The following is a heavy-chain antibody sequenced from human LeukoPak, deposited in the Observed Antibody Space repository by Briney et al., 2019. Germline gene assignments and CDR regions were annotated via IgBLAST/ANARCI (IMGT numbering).Heavy chain of an antibody. D-gene: IGHD3-10*01. J-gene: IGHJ4*02. CDR2: IKQDGSDI. Sequence: GGSLRLSCAASGFTFSSYWMSWVRQAPGKGLEWVANIKQDGSDIYYVDSVKGRFTISRDNAKNSLYLQMNSLRAEDTAVYYCARLMAMVRGVMWPIDYWGQGTLVTVSS. V-gene: IGHV3-7*01. CDR1: GFTFSSYW. CDR3: ARLMAMVRGVMWPIDY.